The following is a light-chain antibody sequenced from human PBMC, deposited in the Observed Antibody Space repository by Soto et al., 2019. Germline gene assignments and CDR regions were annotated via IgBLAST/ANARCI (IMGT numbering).Light chain of an antibody. V-gene: IGKV3-20*01. J-gene: IGKJ1*01. Sequence: EIVLTQSPGTLSLSPGERATLSCRASQSVSSSYLAGYQQTPGQAPRLLIYGASSRATGIPDRFRGSGSGTDFTLTISRLEPEDFAVYYCQQYGSSPRSFGQGTKVDIK. CDR1: QSVSSSY. CDR3: QQYGSSPRS. CDR2: GAS.